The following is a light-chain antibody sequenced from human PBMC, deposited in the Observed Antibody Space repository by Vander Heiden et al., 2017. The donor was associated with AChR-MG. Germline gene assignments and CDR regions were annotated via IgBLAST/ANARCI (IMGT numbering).Light chain of an antibody. J-gene: IGLJ2*01. CDR2: GNNH. CDR3: QSYDNSLSAYVL. CDR1: SSNIGAGYD. V-gene: IGLV1-40*01. Sequence: QSVLTQPPSVSGAPGQRITISCTGSSSNIGAGYDVHWYRHVPGTAPTLLIYGNNHNRPSGVPDRISASKSGSSASLAITGLQAEDEADYYCQSYDNSLSAYVLFGGGTKLTVL.